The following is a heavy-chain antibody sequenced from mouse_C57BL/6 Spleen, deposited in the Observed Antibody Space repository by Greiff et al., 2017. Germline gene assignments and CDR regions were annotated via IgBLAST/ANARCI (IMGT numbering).Heavy chain of an antibody. Sequence: DVMLVESGGGLVQPGGSLKLSCAASGFTFSDYYMYWVRQTPEKRLEWVAYISNGGGSTYYPDTVKGRFTISRDNAKNTLYLQMSRLKSEDTAMYYCARHGSSYRYFDYWGQGTTLTVSS. D-gene: IGHD1-1*01. J-gene: IGHJ2*01. CDR2: ISNGGGST. CDR1: GFTFSDYY. CDR3: ARHGSSYRYFDY. V-gene: IGHV5-12*01.